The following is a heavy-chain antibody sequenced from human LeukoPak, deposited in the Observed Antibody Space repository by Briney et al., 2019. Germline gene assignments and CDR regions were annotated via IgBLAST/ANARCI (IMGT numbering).Heavy chain of an antibody. V-gene: IGHV3-21*01. J-gene: IGHJ4*02. D-gene: IGHD3-22*01. CDR2: VNTVSSYI. CDR3: ARLRRNSDRSDFFYYYDH. Sequence: GGSLRLSCAASGFTFSDYSMNWVRHALGKGLEWVASVNTVSSYIYYADSMRGRFTISRDNAKNSLFLQMNSLRAEDTAVYYCARLRRNSDRSDFFYYYDHWGQGTLVTVSS. CDR1: GFTFSDYS.